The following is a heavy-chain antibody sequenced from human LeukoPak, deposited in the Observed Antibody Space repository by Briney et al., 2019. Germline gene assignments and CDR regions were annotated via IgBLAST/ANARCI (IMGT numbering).Heavy chain of an antibody. V-gene: IGHV4-34*01. CDR1: GGSFSGYH. D-gene: IGHD5-24*01. Sequence: SETLSLTCAVYGGSFSGYHWSWIRQPPGKGLEWIGEINHSGSTNYNPSLKSRVTISVDTSKNQFSLKLSSVTAADTAVYYCARSTSDIQLGYWGREPWSPSPQ. J-gene: IGHJ4*02. CDR2: INHSGST. CDR3: ARSTSDIQLGY.